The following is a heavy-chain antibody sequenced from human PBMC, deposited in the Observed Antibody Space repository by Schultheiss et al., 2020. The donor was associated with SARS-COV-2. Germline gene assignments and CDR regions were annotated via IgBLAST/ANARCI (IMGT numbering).Heavy chain of an antibody. CDR2: IYSGGST. D-gene: IGHD3-10*01. Sequence: GESLKISCAASGFTFSNSAMSWVRQAPGKGLEWVSVIYSGGSTYYADSVKGRFTISRHNSKNTLYLQMNSLRAEDTAVYYCATYYYGSGSYPQAEYFQHWGQGTLVTVSS. CDR1: GFTFSNSA. V-gene: IGHV3-53*04. CDR3: ATYYYGSGSYPQAEYFQH. J-gene: IGHJ1*01.